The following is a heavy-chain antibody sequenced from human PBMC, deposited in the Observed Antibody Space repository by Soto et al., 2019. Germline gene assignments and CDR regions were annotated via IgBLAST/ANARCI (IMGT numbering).Heavy chain of an antibody. D-gene: IGHD3-22*01. Sequence: HVQLVQSGAEVKKPGASVKVSCKASGYTFPSYGINWVRQAPGQGLEWMGWISGYNGNTNYALKIQGRVTLTTDTSTSTAYMELRSLRSDDTAVYYCVRGGSGSYIDYWGQGTLVTVSS. V-gene: IGHV1-18*01. CDR1: GYTFPSYG. CDR3: VRGGSGSYIDY. J-gene: IGHJ4*02. CDR2: ISGYNGNT.